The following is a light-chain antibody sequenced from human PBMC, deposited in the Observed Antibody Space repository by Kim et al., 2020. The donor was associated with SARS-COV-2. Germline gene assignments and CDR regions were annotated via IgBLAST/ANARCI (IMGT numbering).Light chain of an antibody. V-gene: IGKV3-11*01. Sequence: PLSPGDTATLSCRASQSVSSYLAWYQHKPGQAPRLLIYDASSRATGIPARFSGSGSGTDFTLTISSLEPEDFAVYYCQQRSNWLTFGGGTKVDIK. CDR3: QQRSNWLT. CDR1: QSVSSY. CDR2: DAS. J-gene: IGKJ4*01.